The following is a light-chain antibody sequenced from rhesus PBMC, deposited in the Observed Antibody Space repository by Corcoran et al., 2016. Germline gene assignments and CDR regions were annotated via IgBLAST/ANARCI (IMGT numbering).Light chain of an antibody. CDR1: QGITDD. J-gene: IGKJ1*01. CDR2: EAS. Sequence: DIQMTQSPSSLSASVGDRVTITCRASQGITDDLAWYQQKPGESPKLLIYEASSLQSGIPSRVSGSGVGTDFTLTISSLQSEDFATYYCQHYYSIPWTFGRGTTVEIK. CDR3: QHYYSIPWT. V-gene: IGKV1-25*01.